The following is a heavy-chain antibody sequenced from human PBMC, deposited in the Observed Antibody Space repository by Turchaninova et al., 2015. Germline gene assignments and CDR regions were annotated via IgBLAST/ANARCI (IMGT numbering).Heavy chain of an antibody. CDR2: IYHIGAT. CDR3: AKSYTSHSPFDS. CDR1: GGSINSDNW. Sequence: GPGLVKPSGTLSLTCAVSGGSINSDNWWSWVRQAPGKGLEWIGEIYHIGATNYNPSLKSRVTVSVDKSKNQFSLTLTSVTAADTAMYYCAKSYTSHSPFDSWGQGTLVTVSS. J-gene: IGHJ4*02. D-gene: IGHD2-2*01. V-gene: IGHV4-4*02.